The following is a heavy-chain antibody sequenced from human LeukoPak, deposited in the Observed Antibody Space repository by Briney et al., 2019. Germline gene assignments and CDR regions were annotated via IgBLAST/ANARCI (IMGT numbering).Heavy chain of an antibody. CDR1: GFTFSRYW. V-gene: IGHV3-7*01. D-gene: IGHD3-10*01. CDR2: IKQDGSEK. J-gene: IGHJ6*03. CDR3: ARMEFLPYYHMDV. Sequence: PGGSLRLSCAASGFTFSRYWMSWVRQAPGKGLEWVANIKQDGSEKYYVDSVKGRFTISRDNAKNSLYLQMNSLRAEDTAVYYCARMEFLPYYHMDVWGKGTTVTVSS.